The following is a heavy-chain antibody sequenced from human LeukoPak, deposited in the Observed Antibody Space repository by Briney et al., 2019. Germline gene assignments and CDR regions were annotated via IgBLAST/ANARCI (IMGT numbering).Heavy chain of an antibody. CDR3: VRQGLSYYYDSSGNYAAY. J-gene: IGHJ4*02. V-gene: IGHV5-51*01. D-gene: IGHD3-22*01. CDR1: GYSFSNYW. Sequence: GGSLKISCKASGYSFSNYWIGWVRQMPGKGLEWMGMIYPGDHDSRYSPSFQGQVAISVDKSISTAYLQWSSLEASDSAMYYCVRQGLSYYYDSSGNYAAYWGQGTQVTVSS. CDR2: IYPGDHDS.